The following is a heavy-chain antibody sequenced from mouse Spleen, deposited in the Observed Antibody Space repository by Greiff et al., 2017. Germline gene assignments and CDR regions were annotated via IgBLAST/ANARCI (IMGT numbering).Heavy chain of an antibody. CDR2: IYPGSGST. D-gene: IGHD1-2*01. CDR3: ARWSYGYGYAMDY. Sequence: QVQLQQSGAELVKPGASVKMSCKASGYTFTSYWITWVKQRPGQGLEWIGDIYPGSGSTNYNEKFKSKATLTVDTSSSTAYMQLSSLTSEDSAVYYCARWSYGYGYAMDYWGQGTSVTVSS. V-gene: IGHV1-55*01. J-gene: IGHJ4*01. CDR1: GYTFTSYW.